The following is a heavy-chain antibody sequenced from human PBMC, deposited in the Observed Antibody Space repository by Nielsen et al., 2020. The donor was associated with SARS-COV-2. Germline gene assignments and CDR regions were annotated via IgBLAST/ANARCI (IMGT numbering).Heavy chain of an antibody. CDR2: IYYSGST. Sequence: RQAPGKGLEWIGYIYYSGSTNYNPSLKSRVIISVDTSKNQFSLKLSSVTAADTAVYYCARAYDGSAFDIWGQGTMVTVS. CDR3: ARAYDGSAFDI. J-gene: IGHJ3*02. V-gene: IGHV4-59*01. D-gene: IGHD3-22*01.